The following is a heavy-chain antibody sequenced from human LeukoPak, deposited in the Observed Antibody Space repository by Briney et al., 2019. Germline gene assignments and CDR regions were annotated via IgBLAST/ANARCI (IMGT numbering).Heavy chain of an antibody. CDR3: ATPLDYYDSSGYHQGGD. CDR2: IKEDGSKK. V-gene: IGHV3-7*03. D-gene: IGHD3-22*01. Sequence: GGSLRLSCAASGFTFSTYNMNWVRQAPGKGLEWVANIKEDGSKKNYVDSAKGRFTISRDNAKNSLYLQMNSLRAEDTAVYYCATPLDYYDSSGYHQGGDWGQGTLVTVSS. J-gene: IGHJ4*02. CDR1: GFTFSTYN.